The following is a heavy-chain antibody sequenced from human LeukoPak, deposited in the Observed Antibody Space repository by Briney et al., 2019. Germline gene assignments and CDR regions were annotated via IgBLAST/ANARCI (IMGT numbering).Heavy chain of an antibody. CDR3: ARVGDYALKD. CDR2: IYTSGIT. CDR1: GGSISSYY. Sequence: TSETLSLTCTVSGGSISSYYWSWIRQPAGKGLEWIGRIYTSGITNYNPSLKSRVTMSVDTSKNQCTLKLSSVTAADTAVYYCARVGDYALKDWGQGTLVTVSS. V-gene: IGHV4-4*07. J-gene: IGHJ4*02. D-gene: IGHD3-16*01.